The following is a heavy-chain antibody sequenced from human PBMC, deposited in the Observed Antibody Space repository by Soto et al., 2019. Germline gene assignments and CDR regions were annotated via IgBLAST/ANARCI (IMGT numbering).Heavy chain of an antibody. Sequence: EVRLLESGGGLVKPGGSLRLSCATSGLTFSNYAMSWVRQAPGGGLEWVSSMSGSSSTTYYADSVRGRFTISRDRSENTLYLQMSSLRAEDTALYYGAKNQERELPRVIDFWGQGTLVTVSS. CDR1: GLTFSNYA. CDR2: MSGSSSTT. D-gene: IGHD1-7*01. J-gene: IGHJ4*02. CDR3: AKNQERELPRVIDF. V-gene: IGHV3-23*01.